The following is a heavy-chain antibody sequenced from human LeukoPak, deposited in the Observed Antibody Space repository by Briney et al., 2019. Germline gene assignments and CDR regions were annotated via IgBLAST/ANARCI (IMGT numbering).Heavy chain of an antibody. CDR1: GYTFISYG. CDR3: ARGLGVVTAQSEQPKPRYFDL. J-gene: IGHJ2*01. Sequence: GGSVKVSCKASGYTFISYGISWVRQAPGRGLEWIGWISGYNGNTNYAQNLQGRVTMTTDTSTSTAYMELRSLRSDDTAVYYCARGLGVVTAQSEQPKPRYFDLWGRGTQVTVSS. CDR2: ISGYNGNT. V-gene: IGHV1-18*01. D-gene: IGHD2-21*02.